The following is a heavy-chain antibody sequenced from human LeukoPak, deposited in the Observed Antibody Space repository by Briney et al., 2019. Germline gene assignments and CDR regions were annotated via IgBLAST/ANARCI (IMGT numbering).Heavy chain of an antibody. CDR1: GYTFTGYY. CDR2: INPNSGGT. CDR3: ATDYGDYGNYYYGMDV. Sequence: GASVKVSCMAFGYTFTGYYMHWVRQAPGPGSEGMGGINPNSGGTNYAQKFQGWVAMTRDTSISTAYMELSRLRSDDTAVYYCATDYGDYGNYYYGMDVWGKGTTVTVSS. J-gene: IGHJ6*04. V-gene: IGHV1-2*04. D-gene: IGHD4-17*01.